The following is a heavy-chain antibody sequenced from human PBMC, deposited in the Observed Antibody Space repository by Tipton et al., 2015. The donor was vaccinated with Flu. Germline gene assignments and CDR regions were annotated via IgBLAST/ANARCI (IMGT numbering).Heavy chain of an antibody. CDR1: YNSINTYY. J-gene: IGHJ4*02. CDR3: ARVTNSISSLPFDT. V-gene: IGHV4-59*08. D-gene: IGHD6-6*01. CDR2: ISYSGST. Sequence: TLSLTCTVSYNSINTYYWTWIRQPPGKGLEWVGSISYSGSTDYNPSLKNRVTISGDTSTNQFSLQLTPVTAADTAVYYCARVTNSISSLPFDTWGQGTLVTVSS.